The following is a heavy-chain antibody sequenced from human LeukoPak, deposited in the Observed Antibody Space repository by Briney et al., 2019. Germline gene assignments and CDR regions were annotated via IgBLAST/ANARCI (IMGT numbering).Heavy chain of an antibody. CDR1: GFTFSSYS. V-gene: IGHV3-48*01. CDR3: ARDLVPVEGLRYFDWLSGGFDY. Sequence: GGSLRLSCAASGFTFSSYSMNWVSQAPGKGLEWVSYISTSSTIYYADSVRGQFTISRDNAKNSLYLQMNSLRAEDTAVYYCARDLVPVEGLRYFDWLSGGFDYWGQGTLVTVSS. D-gene: IGHD3-9*01. CDR2: ISTSSTI. J-gene: IGHJ4*02.